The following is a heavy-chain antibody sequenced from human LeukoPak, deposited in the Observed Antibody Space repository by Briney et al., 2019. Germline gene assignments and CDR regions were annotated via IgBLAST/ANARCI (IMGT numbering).Heavy chain of an antibody. D-gene: IGHD3-22*01. CDR3: ARGSYDSSDFEYFHH. CDR1: GYTFTGYY. J-gene: IGHJ1*01. CDR2: INPNSGDT. Sequence: ASVKVSCKASGYTFTGYYIHWVRQAPGQGLEWMGLINPNSGDTKYAQKFQGRVTMTRDTSIGTAYMELNRLRSDDTAVYYCARGSYDSSDFEYFHHWGQGTLVTVSS. V-gene: IGHV1-2*02.